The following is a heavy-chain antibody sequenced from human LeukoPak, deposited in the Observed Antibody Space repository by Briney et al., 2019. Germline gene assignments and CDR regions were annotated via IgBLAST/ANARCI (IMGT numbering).Heavy chain of an antibody. D-gene: IGHD1-26*01. J-gene: IGHJ2*01. Sequence: ASVTVSCKASGYTFTGYYMHWVRQAPGQGLEWMGRINPNSGGTNYAQKFQGRVTMTRDTSIRTAYMELSRLRSDETAVYYCASEVVGATNRYFDLWGRGTLVTVSS. CDR3: ASEVVGATNRYFDL. CDR2: INPNSGGT. CDR1: GYTFTGYY. V-gene: IGHV1-2*06.